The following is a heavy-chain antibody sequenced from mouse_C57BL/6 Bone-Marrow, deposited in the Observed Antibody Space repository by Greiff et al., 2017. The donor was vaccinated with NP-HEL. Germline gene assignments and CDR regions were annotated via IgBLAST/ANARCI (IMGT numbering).Heavy chain of an antibody. V-gene: IGHV5-17*01. Sequence: EVKVVESGGGLVKPGGSLKLSCAASGFTFSDYGMHWVRQAPEKGLEWVAYISSGSSTIYYADTVKGRFTISRDNAKNTLFLQMTSLRSEDTAMYYCARRTGEDWYFDVWGTGTTVTVSS. D-gene: IGHD2-13*01. CDR1: GFTFSDYG. CDR3: ARRTGEDWYFDV. CDR2: ISSGSSTI. J-gene: IGHJ1*03.